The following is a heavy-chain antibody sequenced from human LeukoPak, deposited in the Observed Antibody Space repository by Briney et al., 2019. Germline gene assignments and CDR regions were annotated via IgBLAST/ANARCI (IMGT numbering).Heavy chain of an antibody. CDR3: ARDRSFMYV. V-gene: IGHV3-48*02. CDR1: GFSVSSNY. CDR2: ISSSSSTI. Sequence: PGGSLRLSCAVSGFSVSSNYMTWVRQAPGKGLEWVSYISSSSSTIYYADSVKGRFTISRDNAKNSLYLQMNSLRDEDTAVYYCARDRSFMYVWGQGTTVTVSS. J-gene: IGHJ6*02.